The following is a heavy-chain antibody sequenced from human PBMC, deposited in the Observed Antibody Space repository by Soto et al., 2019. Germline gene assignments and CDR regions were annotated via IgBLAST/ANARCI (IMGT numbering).Heavy chain of an antibody. J-gene: IGHJ4*02. CDR1: GGSISSYY. CDR3: ARASLGSSSHFDY. D-gene: IGHD6-13*01. CDR2: IYYSGST. V-gene: IGHV4-59*01. Sequence: SETLSLTCTVSGGSISSYYWSWIWQPPGKGLEWIGYIYYSGSTNYNPSLKSRVTISVDTSKNQFSLKLSSVTAADTAVYYCARASLGSSSHFDYWGQGTLVTVSS.